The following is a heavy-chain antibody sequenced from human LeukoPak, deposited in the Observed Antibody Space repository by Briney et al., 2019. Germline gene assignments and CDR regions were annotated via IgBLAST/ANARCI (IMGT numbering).Heavy chain of an antibody. CDR3: VKSNSRYQPWTLDI. Sequence: SETLSLTSTVSGVSMSSYFWSWIRQPPGKGLEWIGYIYHSGSSHYNPSLKSRVTISVDTSKTQFSLKLSSVTAADTAMYYCVKSNSRYQPWTLDIWGRGTMVTVSS. J-gene: IGHJ3*02. V-gene: IGHV4-59*01. CDR2: IYHSGSS. D-gene: IGHD2-2*01. CDR1: GVSMSSYF.